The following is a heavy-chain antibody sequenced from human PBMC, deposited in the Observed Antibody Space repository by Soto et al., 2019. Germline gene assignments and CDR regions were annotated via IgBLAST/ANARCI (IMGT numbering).Heavy chain of an antibody. CDR2: TPCTGAT. Sequence: VQLVESGGGLMQPGGSLRLSCAASGFSVNSNFMNWVRKAPGKGLEWVSFTPCTGATLYADSVKGRLIVSRDDANNAVYLRLNSLTVDDTAVYYCRAWLLAESFDVWGPGTVVTVSA. J-gene: IGHJ3*01. V-gene: IGHV3-53*01. CDR1: GFSVNSNF. CDR3: RAWLLAESFDV. D-gene: IGHD2-21*02.